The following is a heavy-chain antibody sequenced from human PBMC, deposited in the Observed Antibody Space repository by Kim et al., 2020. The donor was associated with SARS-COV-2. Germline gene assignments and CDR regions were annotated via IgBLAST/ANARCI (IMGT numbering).Heavy chain of an antibody. CDR3: AKDGSVAAAIGNYYYGMDV. V-gene: IGHV3-43*02. D-gene: IGHD2-2*01. Sequence: GGSLRLSCAASGFTFDDYAMHWVRQAPGKGLEWVSLISGDGGSTYYADSVKGRFTISRDNSKNSLYLQMNSLRTEDTALYYCAKDGSVAAAIGNYYYGMDVWGQGTTVTVSS. J-gene: IGHJ6*02. CDR1: GFTFDDYA. CDR2: ISGDGGST.